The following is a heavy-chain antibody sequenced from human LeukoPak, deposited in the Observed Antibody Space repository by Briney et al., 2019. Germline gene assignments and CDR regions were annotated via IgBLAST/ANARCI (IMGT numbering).Heavy chain of an antibody. CDR3: ARDALRRRIAAAGNIDY. J-gene: IGHJ4*02. D-gene: IGHD6-13*01. Sequence: PGGSLRLSCAASGFTFRSYGMHWVRQAPGKGLGWVAVISYDGSNKYYADSVKGRFTISRDNSKNTLYLQMNSLRAEDTAVYYCARDALRRRIAAAGNIDYWGQGTLVTVSS. CDR2: ISYDGSNK. V-gene: IGHV3-30*03. CDR1: GFTFRSYG.